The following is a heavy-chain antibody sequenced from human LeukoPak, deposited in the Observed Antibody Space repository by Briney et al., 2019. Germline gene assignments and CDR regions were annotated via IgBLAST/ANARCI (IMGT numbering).Heavy chain of an antibody. CDR3: ASTGYSSGWYFNY. D-gene: IGHD6-19*01. V-gene: IGHV4-59*01. CDR2: IYYSGST. J-gene: IGHJ4*02. Sequence: SETLSLTCTVSGGSISSYYWSWIRQPPGKGLEWIGYIYYSGSTNYNPSLKSRVTISVDTSKNQFSLKPSSVAAADTAVYYCASTGYSSGWYFNYWGQGTLVTVSS. CDR1: GGSISSYY.